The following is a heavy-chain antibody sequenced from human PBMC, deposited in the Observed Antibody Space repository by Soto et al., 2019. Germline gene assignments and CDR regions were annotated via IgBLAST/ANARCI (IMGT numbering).Heavy chain of an antibody. CDR2: ISVSGGTT. CDR3: AKGLYYCDSSGYRVFDY. D-gene: IGHD3-22*01. Sequence: PGGSLRLSCAASGFTFNNYALTWVRQAPGKGLEWVSTISVSGGTTHYSDSVKGRFTISRDNSKKTVYLQMHGLRADDTAVYYCAKGLYYCDSSGYRVFDYWGQGALVTVSS. J-gene: IGHJ4*02. V-gene: IGHV3-23*01. CDR1: GFTFNNYA.